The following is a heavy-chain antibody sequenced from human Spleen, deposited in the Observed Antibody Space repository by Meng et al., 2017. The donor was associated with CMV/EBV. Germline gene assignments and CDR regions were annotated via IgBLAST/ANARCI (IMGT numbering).Heavy chain of an antibody. D-gene: IGHD2-2*01. CDR3: ARGPYCSRTDCSHAQYFHY. CDR1: GGTFSSYV. Sequence: SVKVSCKASGGTFSSYVFSWVRLAPGQGLQWMGGTAPVFGSPNYARKFQGRVTVTSDESTNTVYMELSSLRSEDTAVYYCARGPYCSRTDCSHAQYFHYWGQGTLVTVSS. V-gene: IGHV1-69*13. J-gene: IGHJ1*01. CDR2: TAPVFGSP.